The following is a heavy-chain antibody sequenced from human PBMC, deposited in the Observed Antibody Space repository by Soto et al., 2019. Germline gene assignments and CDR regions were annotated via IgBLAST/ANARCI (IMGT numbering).Heavy chain of an antibody. V-gene: IGHV3-30-3*01. CDR3: ARDALKVRGVIEYYFDY. D-gene: IGHD3-10*01. CDR1: GFTFSSYA. Sequence: GSLTLSCAASGFTFSSYAMHWVRQAPGKGLEWVAVISYDGSNKCYADSVKGRFTISRDNSKNTLYLQMNRLRAEDTAVYYCARDALKVRGVIEYYFDYWGQGTLVTVSS. J-gene: IGHJ4*02. CDR2: ISYDGSNK.